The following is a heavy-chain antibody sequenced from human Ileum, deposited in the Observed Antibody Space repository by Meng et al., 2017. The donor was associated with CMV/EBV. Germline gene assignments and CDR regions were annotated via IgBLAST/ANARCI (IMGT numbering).Heavy chain of an antibody. CDR3: ARGWGTTWP. CDR2: MQPDRGNT. V-gene: IGHV1-8*01. D-gene: IGHD3-16*01. Sequence: KVSCKAYGYTYTSHHISWVRQANGQGLEWMGWMQPDRGNTGYAQKVQGRVTITSNISISTAYMELTSLRSEDTAVYYCARGWGTTWPWGQGTLVTVSS. J-gene: IGHJ5*02. CDR1: GYTYTSHH.